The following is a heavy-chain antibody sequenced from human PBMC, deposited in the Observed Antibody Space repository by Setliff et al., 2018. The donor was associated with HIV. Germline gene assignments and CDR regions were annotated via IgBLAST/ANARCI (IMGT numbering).Heavy chain of an antibody. D-gene: IGHD2-21*01. Sequence: TGGSLRLSCVGSGFTFNGYAMNWVRQAPGKGLEWLGRIKKSSDGGKTDDASPVKGRFTISRDDSKNTLYLQMNSLKIEDTAVYFCATDNGPSYSMDIWGQGTTVTVSS. CDR2: IKKSSDGGKT. V-gene: IGHV3-15*01. CDR3: ATDNGPSYSMDI. J-gene: IGHJ6*02. CDR1: GFTFNGYA.